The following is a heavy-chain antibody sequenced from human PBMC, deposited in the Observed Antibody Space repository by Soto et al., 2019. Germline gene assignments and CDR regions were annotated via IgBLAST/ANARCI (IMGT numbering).Heavy chain of an antibody. CDR3: ARRYCSSTSCPPGGY. Sequence: GGSLRLSCAASGFTFSGYSMNWVRQAPGKGLEWVSSISSSSSYIYYADSVKGRFTISRDNAKNSLYLQMNSLRAEDTAVYYCARRYCSSTSCPPGGYWGQGTLVTVSS. V-gene: IGHV3-21*01. CDR2: ISSSSSYI. J-gene: IGHJ4*02. D-gene: IGHD2-2*01. CDR1: GFTFSGYS.